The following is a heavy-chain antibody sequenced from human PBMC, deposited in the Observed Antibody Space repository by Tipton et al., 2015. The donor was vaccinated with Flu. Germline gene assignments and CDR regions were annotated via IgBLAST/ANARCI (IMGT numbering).Heavy chain of an antibody. CDR2: VSYSGNT. J-gene: IGHJ1*01. CDR3: ARNGGRYAYQH. CDR1: GGSISSYY. D-gene: IGHD3-16*01. Sequence: TLSLTCTVSGGSISSYYWRLLRQPPEKGLEWIGIVSYSGNTNYNPTLKGRVTMSLDASKNHFSLSQSSVTAADTAVYYCARNGGRYAYQHWGQGTLVTVSS. V-gene: IGHV4-59*13.